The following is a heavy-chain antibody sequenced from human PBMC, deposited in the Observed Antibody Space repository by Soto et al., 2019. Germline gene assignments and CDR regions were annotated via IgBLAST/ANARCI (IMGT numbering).Heavy chain of an antibody. CDR2: MYHSGST. V-gene: IGHV4-30-2*01. J-gene: IGHJ4*02. CDR1: GGSISSGGYS. CDR3: VRKQTGVAGAFDY. D-gene: IGHD2-15*01. Sequence: SETLSLTCAVSGGSISSGGYSWSWIRQPPGKGLEWIGYMYHSGSTYYNPSLESRVTISIDRSKNQFSLKLSSVTAADTAVYYCVRKQTGVAGAFDYWGQGTLVTVSS.